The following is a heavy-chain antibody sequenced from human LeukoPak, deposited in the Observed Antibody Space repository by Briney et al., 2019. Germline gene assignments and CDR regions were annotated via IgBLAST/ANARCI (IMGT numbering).Heavy chain of an antibody. V-gene: IGHV1-8*03. CDR1: GYTFTNYH. CDR2: INPNNGDS. D-gene: IGHD6-25*01. Sequence: ASVKVSWKASGYTFTNYHINWVRQATGQGLEWMGWINPNNGDSGFAQKFQGRVTITRDTAMTTAYMELSSLTSEDTAIYFCARTTSFTASGYDYWGQGTLVTVSS. CDR3: ARTTSFTASGYDY. J-gene: IGHJ4*02.